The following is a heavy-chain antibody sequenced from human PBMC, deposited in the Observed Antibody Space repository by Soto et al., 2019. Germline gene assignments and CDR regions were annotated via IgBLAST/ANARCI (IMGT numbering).Heavy chain of an antibody. D-gene: IGHD6-13*01. CDR1: GGTFSSYA. J-gene: IGHJ4*02. V-gene: IGHV1-69*13. CDR2: IIPIFGTA. Sequence: SVKVSCKASGGTFSSYAISWVRQAPGQGLEWMGGIIPIFGTANYAQKFQGRVTITADESRSTAYMELSSLRSEDTAVYYCANGRIAAAGTGGYFDYWGQGTLVTVSS. CDR3: ANGRIAAAGTGGYFDY.